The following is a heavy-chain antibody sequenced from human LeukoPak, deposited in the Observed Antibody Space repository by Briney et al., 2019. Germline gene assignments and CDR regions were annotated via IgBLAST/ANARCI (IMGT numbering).Heavy chain of an antibody. CDR3: ARIGGTYYEYYFDY. CDR2: IYYSGST. CDR1: GGSISSYY. Sequence: PSETLSLTCTVSGGSISSYYWSWIRQPPGKGLEWIGYIYYSGSTNYNPSLKSRLTMSVDTSKNQFSLQLSSVTAADTAVYYCARIGGTYYEYYFDYWGQGTLVTVSS. V-gene: IGHV4-59*12. J-gene: IGHJ4*02. D-gene: IGHD1-26*01.